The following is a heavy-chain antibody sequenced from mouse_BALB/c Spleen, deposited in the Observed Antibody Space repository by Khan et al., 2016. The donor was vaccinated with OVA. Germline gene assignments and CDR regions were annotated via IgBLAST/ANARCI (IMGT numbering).Heavy chain of an antibody. D-gene: IGHD1-2*01. Sequence: EVQLQESGPGLVKPSQSLSLTCTVTGYSITTDYAWNWIRQFPGNKLEWMGYVSYSGSTSYNPSLKTRFSITRDTSKHQFFLQLNSLTTEDTATYYCARRHYYGPWYVDVWGAENAVTVSS. CDR2: VSYSGST. CDR3: ARRHYYGPWYVDV. V-gene: IGHV3-2*02. CDR1: GYSITTDYA. J-gene: IGHJ1*01.